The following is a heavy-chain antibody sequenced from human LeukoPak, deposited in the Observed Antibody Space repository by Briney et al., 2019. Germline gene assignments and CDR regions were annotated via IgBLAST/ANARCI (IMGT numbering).Heavy chain of an antibody. Sequence: GGSLRLSCAASGFTFSNYGMTWVRQAPGKGLEWLSSISSSGDTTYYADSVKGRFAISRDTSKSTVYLQKNSLRAEDTALYYCAKPYVDAALTYFDYWGQGTLVTVSS. J-gene: IGHJ4*02. V-gene: IGHV3-23*01. CDR3: AKPYVDAALTYFDY. D-gene: IGHD4-17*01. CDR2: ISSSGDTT. CDR1: GFTFSNYG.